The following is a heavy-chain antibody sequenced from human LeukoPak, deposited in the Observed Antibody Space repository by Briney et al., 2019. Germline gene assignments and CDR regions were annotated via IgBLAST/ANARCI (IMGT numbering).Heavy chain of an antibody. V-gene: IGHV3-30*02. CDR3: AKEKGPYSSSPYFDY. J-gene: IGHJ4*02. Sequence: GGSLRLSCAASGFTFSSYGMHWVRQAPGKGLEWVAFIRYDGSNKYYADSVKGRFTISRDNSKNTLYLQMNSLRAEDTAVYYCAKEKGPYSSSPYFDYWGQGTLVTVSS. D-gene: IGHD6-6*01. CDR1: GFTFSSYG. CDR2: IRYDGSNK.